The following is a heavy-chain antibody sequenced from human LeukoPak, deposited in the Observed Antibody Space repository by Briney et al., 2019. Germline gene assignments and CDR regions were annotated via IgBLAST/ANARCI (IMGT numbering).Heavy chain of an antibody. Sequence: SETLSLTCTVSGGSISSSSYYWGWIRQPPGKGLEWIGSIYHSGSTYYNPSLKSRVTISVDTSKNQFSLKLSSVTAADTAVYYCARWGYCTNGVCYTGGFDYWGQGTLVTVSS. J-gene: IGHJ4*02. CDR3: ARWGYCTNGVCYTGGFDY. V-gene: IGHV4-39*07. CDR2: IYHSGST. CDR1: GGSISSSSYY. D-gene: IGHD2-8*01.